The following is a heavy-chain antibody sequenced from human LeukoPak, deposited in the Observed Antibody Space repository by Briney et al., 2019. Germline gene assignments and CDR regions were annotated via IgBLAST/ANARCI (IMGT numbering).Heavy chain of an antibody. J-gene: IGHJ4*02. Sequence: SETLSLTCTVSSDSINSYYWNWIRKSPARGLEWLGSINYSGSTSYNPSFRGRVAISVDTSMNQFSLRLSSVTAADTAVYYCARGSSSYYHHFDSWGQGTLVTVSS. V-gene: IGHV4-59*13. CDR2: INYSGST. CDR3: ARGSSSYYHHFDS. CDR1: SDSINSYY. D-gene: IGHD2-2*01.